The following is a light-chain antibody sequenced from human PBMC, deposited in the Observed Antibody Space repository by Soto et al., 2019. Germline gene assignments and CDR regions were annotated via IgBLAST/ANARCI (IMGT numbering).Light chain of an antibody. V-gene: IGLV2-8*01. Sequence: QSVLTQPPSASGSPGQSVTISCAGTSSDVGVYDYVSWYQQHPGRAPQLLIYDVTKRPSGVPDRFSGSRSGNTASLTVSGLQAEDEGDYYCASYAATNNFGVFGSGTKLTVL. J-gene: IGLJ1*01. CDR2: DVT. CDR1: SSDVGVYDY. CDR3: ASYAATNNFGV.